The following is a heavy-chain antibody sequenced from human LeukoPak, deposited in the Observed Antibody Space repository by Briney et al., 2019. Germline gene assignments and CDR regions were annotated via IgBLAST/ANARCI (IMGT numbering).Heavy chain of an antibody. CDR1: GFTFSSYS. CDR3: ARDRRTVVTSPDALDI. J-gene: IGHJ3*02. Sequence: PGGSLRLSCAASGFTFSSYSMDWVRQAPGKGLEWVSSISSSSSYLFYADSVKGRFTISRGNAKNSLYLQMNSLRVEDTAVYYCARDRRTVVTSPDALDIWGQGTMVTVSS. V-gene: IGHV3-21*01. CDR2: ISSSSSYL. D-gene: IGHD4-23*01.